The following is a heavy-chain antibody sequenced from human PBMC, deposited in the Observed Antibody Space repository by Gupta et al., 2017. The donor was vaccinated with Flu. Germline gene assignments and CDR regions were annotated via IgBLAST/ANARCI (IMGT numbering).Heavy chain of an antibody. D-gene: IGHD6-19*01. J-gene: IGHJ4*02. V-gene: IGHV3-7*01. Sequence: EVQLVESGGGLVQPGGSLRLSCAASGFTFSGYWMSWVRQAPGKGLEWVANIKRDGSEKYYVDSVKGRFTISRDNAKNSLYLQMNSLRAEDTAVYYCSREPEEQWLKRYFDYWGQGTLVTVSS. CDR1: GFTFSGYW. CDR3: SREPEEQWLKRYFDY. CDR2: IKRDGSEK.